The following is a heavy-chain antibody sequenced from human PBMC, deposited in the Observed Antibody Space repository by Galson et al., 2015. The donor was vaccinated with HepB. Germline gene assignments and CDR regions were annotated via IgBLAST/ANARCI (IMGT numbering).Heavy chain of an antibody. CDR3: ARDEYYYGSGSWD. D-gene: IGHD3-10*01. J-gene: IGHJ4*02. Sequence: SLRLSCAASGFTFSSYAMHWVRQAPGKGLEWVAVISYDGSNKYYADSVKGRFTISRDNSKNTLYLQMNSLRAEDTAVYYCARDEYYYGSGSWDWGQGTLVTVSS. V-gene: IGHV3-30*14. CDR1: GFTFSSYA. CDR2: ISYDGSNK.